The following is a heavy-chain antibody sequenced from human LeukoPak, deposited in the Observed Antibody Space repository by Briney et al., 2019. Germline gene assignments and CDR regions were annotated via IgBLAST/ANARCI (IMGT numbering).Heavy chain of an antibody. CDR2: IYHSGST. D-gene: IGHD4-17*01. V-gene: IGHV4-4*02. CDR3: AREVTTVTTLIDY. Sequence: PSETLSPTCAVSGGSISSSNWWSWVRQPPGKGLEWIGEIYHSGSTNYNPSLKSRVTISVDKSKNQFSLKLSSVTAADTAVYYCAREVTTVTTLIDYWGQGTLVTVSS. CDR1: GGSISSSNW. J-gene: IGHJ4*02.